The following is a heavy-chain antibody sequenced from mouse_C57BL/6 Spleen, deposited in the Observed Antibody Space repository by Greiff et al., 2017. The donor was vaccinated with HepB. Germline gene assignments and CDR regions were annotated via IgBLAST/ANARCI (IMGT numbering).Heavy chain of an antibody. CDR3: ARPLYYGSSYRYFDV. J-gene: IGHJ1*03. CDR1: GYTFTDYN. CDR2: INPNNGGT. D-gene: IGHD1-1*01. Sequence: VQLQQSGPELVKPGASVKMSCKASGYTFTDYNMHWVKQSHGKSLEWIGYINPNNGGTSYNQKFKGKATLTVNKSSSTAYMELRSLTSEDSAVYYCARPLYYGSSYRYFDVWGTGTTVTVSS. V-gene: IGHV1-22*01.